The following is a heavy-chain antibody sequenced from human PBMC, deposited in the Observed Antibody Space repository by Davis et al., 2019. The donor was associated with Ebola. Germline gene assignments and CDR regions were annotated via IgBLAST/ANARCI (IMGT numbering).Heavy chain of an antibody. Sequence: PGGSLRLSCAASGFTFSSYAMSWVRQAPGKGLEWVSAISGSGGSTYYADSVKGRFTISRDNSKNTLYLQMNSLRAEDTAVYYCAKRDYDFWSGYYTFYFQHWGQGTLVTVSS. J-gene: IGHJ1*01. V-gene: IGHV3-23*01. CDR2: ISGSGGST. CDR3: AKRDYDFWSGYYTFYFQH. D-gene: IGHD3-3*01. CDR1: GFTFSSYA.